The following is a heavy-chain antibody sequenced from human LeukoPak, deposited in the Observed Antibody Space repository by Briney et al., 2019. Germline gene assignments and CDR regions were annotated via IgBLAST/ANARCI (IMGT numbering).Heavy chain of an antibody. V-gene: IGHV3-15*01. CDR3: TTDFKWELRGDHDASDI. J-gene: IGHJ3*02. CDR1: GFTFSNAW. CDR2: IKSKTDGGTT. D-gene: IGHD1-26*01. Sequence: PGGSLRLSCAASGFTFSNAWMSWVRQAPGKGLEWVGRIKSKTDGGTTDYAAPVKGRFTISRDDSKNTLYLQMNSLKTEDTAVYYCTTDFKWELRGDHDASDIWGQGTMVTVSS.